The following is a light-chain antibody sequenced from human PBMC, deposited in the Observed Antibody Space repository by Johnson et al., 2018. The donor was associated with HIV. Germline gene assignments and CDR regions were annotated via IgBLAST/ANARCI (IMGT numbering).Light chain of an antibody. CDR3: GTWDSSLSRGG. Sequence: QPVLTQPPSVSAAPGQKVTISCSGSSSNIGNNYVSWYQQVPGTAPKLLIYDNNRRPSGIPDRFSGSKSGTSATLGITGLQTGDEADYYCGTWDSSLSRGGFGTGTKVTVL. J-gene: IGLJ1*01. CDR2: DNN. CDR1: SSNIGNNY. V-gene: IGLV1-51*01.